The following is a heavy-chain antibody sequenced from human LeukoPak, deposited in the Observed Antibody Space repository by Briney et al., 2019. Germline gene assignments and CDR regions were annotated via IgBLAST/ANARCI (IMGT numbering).Heavy chain of an antibody. V-gene: IGHV1-69*01. J-gene: IGHJ6*03. CDR1: EGTFSSDT. CDR2: ITPVFGTL. D-gene: IGHD3-10*01. CDR3: ARGGGNFYGSGSSRQYYYYFMDV. Sequence: SVKVSCKASEGTFSSDTINWVRQATGHGLEWMGGITPVFGTLKYAQKFKGRLTITADESATTSYMELSGLTSDDTAIYHCARGGGNFYGSGSSRQYYYYFMDVWGTGTTVTVSS.